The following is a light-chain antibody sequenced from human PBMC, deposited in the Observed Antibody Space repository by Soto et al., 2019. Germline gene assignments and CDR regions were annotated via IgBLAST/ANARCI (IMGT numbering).Light chain of an antibody. CDR2: DAS. V-gene: IGKV1-5*01. J-gene: IGKJ5*01. Sequence: DIQMTQSPSTLSVSVGDRVTITCRASQSIRNLLAWYQQKPGKAPEVLIYDASSLRSGVPSRFSGGGSGTEFTLTISILQPDDFATYYCQQYKSYATFGQGTRLEI. CDR3: QQYKSYAT. CDR1: QSIRNL.